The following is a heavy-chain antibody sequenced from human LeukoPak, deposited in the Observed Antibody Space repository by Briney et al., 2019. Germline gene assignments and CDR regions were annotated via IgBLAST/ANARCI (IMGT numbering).Heavy chain of an antibody. V-gene: IGHV4-39*07. CDR3: ARRAPSSWYPNWFDP. CDR2: IFYSGST. CDR1: GGSISNSDYY. J-gene: IGHJ5*02. D-gene: IGHD6-13*01. Sequence: SETLSLTCTVSGGSISNSDYYWGWIRQPPGKGLECIGSIFYSGSTYYNPSLKSRVTISVDTSKNQFSLKLSSVTAADTAVYYCARRAPSSWYPNWFDPWGQGTLVTVSS.